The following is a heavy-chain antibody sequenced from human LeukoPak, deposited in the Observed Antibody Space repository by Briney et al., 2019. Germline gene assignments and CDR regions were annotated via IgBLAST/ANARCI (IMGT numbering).Heavy chain of an antibody. CDR3: ARLPLTARRHFDY. CDR2: IKEDGSEK. J-gene: IGHJ4*02. V-gene: IGHV3-7*05. CDR1: GFTFSGYW. D-gene: IGHD5-18*01. Sequence: GSLSLSCAASGFTFSGYWMSWVRPTPGKGLEWVANIKEDGSEKYYVDSVKGRFIISRDNAKNSLYVQMNSLRVEDTAVYYCARLPLTARRHFDYWGQGTQVTVSS.